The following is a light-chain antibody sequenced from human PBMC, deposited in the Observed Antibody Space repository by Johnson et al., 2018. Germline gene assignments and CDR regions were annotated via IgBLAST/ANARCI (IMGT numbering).Light chain of an antibody. CDR2: ENN. J-gene: IGLJ1*01. V-gene: IGLV1-51*02. CDR1: SSNIGNNY. Sequence: QSVLTQPPSVSAAPGQKVTISCSGSSSNIGNNYVSWYQQLPGTAPKLLIYENNKRPSGIPDRFSGSKSGTSAILGITGLQTGDEAADYCGTWDSSLSAGNVFGTGTKVTVL. CDR3: GTWDSSLSAGNV.